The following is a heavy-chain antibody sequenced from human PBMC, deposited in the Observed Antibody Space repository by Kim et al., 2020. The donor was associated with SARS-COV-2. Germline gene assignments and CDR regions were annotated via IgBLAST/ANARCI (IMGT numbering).Heavy chain of an antibody. J-gene: IGHJ3*01. V-gene: IGHV1-69*04. CDR3: ATHIAAAGIYVGGW. CDR1: GGTFSSYA. D-gene: IGHD6-13*01. CDR2: IIPILGIA. Sequence: SVKVSCKASGGTFSSYAISWVRQALGQGLEWMGRIIPILGIANYAQKFQGRVTIIADKFTSTAYMELSSLRSEDTAVYYCATHIAAAGIYVGGWWGQGT.